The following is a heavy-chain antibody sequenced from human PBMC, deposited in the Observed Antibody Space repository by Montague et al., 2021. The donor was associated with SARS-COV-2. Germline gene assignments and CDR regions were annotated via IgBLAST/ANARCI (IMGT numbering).Heavy chain of an antibody. D-gene: IGHD3-16*01. Sequence: SETLSLTCTVSGGSISSDNWWTWVRQPPGKGLEWIGDIFHSGTIXYNPSLKSRLTVSVDKSKNQISLKLISVTAADTAMYYCALPLGGARFDPWGQGTLVTVSS. V-gene: IGHV4-4*02. CDR1: GGSISSDNW. CDR2: IFHSGTI. CDR3: ALPLGGARFDP. J-gene: IGHJ5*02.